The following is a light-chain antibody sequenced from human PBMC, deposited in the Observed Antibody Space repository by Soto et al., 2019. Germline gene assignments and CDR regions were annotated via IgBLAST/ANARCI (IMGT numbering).Light chain of an antibody. CDR3: QQYGSSPWT. Sequence: IVLTQSPGTLSLSPGERATLSCRASQSVSSSYLAWYQQKPGQAPRLLIYGASSRATGIPDRFSGSGSGTDLTLTISRLEPEDFEVYYCQQYGSSPWTFGQGTKVDIK. CDR2: GAS. CDR1: QSVSSSY. J-gene: IGKJ1*01. V-gene: IGKV3-20*01.